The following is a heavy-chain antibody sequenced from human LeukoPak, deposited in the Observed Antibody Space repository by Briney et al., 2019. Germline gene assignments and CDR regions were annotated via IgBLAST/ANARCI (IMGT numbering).Heavy chain of an antibody. CDR1: GGSFSGYY. J-gene: IGHJ2*01. D-gene: IGHD3-10*01. CDR2: MHHGGAT. V-gene: IGHV4-34*01. CDR3: ARVILGYYYFAL. Sequence: PSETLSLTCAVSGGSFSGYYWSWVRQPPGKGLEWIGEMHHGGATSYKPSLRRRGTISGGPSEKQFSLELRSVSAADTAVYYCARVILGYYYFALWGRGTLVTVSS.